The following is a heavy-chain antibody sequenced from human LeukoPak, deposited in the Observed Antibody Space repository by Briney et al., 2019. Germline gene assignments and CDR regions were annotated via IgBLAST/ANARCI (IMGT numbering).Heavy chain of an antibody. J-gene: IGHJ5*02. V-gene: IGHV3-30*04. CDR3: ARDRGPGNPTGWFDP. D-gene: IGHD4-17*01. CDR1: GFTFSSYA. Sequence: GRTLRLSCAASGFTFSSYAMHWVRQAPGKGLERVAVISYDGSNQYYADSVKSRFTISRDNSKNTLYLQMNSLRAEDTAVYYCARDRGPGNPTGWFDPWGQGTLVTVSS. CDR2: ISYDGSNQ.